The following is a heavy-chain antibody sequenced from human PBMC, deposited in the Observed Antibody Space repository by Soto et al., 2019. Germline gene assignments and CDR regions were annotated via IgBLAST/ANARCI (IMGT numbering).Heavy chain of an antibody. CDR2: ISGSGGST. V-gene: IGHV3-23*01. Sequence: AGGALRLSCGASGFTLSSYAISWGRQAPGKGLEWVSAISGSGGSTYYADSVKGRFTISRDNSKNTLYLQMNSLRAEDTAVYYCAKGPDFWSGYYTFDYWGQGTLVTVSS. J-gene: IGHJ4*02. CDR3: AKGPDFWSGYYTFDY. D-gene: IGHD3-3*01. CDR1: GFTLSSYA.